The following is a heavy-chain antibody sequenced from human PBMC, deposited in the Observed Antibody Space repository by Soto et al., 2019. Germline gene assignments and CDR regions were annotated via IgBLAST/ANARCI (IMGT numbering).Heavy chain of an antibody. CDR1: GGSISSYY. CDR3: ARHNYGSGSTYFDY. D-gene: IGHD3-10*01. Sequence: QVQLQESGPGLVKPSETLSLTCTVSGGSISSYYWSWIRQPPGKGLEWIGYIYYSGSTNYNPSLTSRVTISVATSKNQFSLKLNPMTAADTAVYYCARHNYGSGSTYFDYWGQGTLVTVSS. V-gene: IGHV4-59*08. CDR2: IYYSGST. J-gene: IGHJ4*02.